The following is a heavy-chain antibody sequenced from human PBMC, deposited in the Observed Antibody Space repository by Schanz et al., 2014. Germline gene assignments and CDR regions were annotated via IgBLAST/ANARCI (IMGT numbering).Heavy chain of an antibody. J-gene: IGHJ4*02. Sequence: QVQLVQSGGEVKTPGASVKVSCKASGYTFTRSGISWVRQAPGQGLEWMGWIGGSDGNTNLAQKFQGSVTMTTDTSTSTVYMELRSLTSDDSAVYYCARDRDQWDGNYLDYWGQGTLVTVSS. CDR1: GYTFTRSG. D-gene: IGHD1-26*01. CDR3: ARDRDQWDGNYLDY. CDR2: IGGSDGNT. V-gene: IGHV1-18*01.